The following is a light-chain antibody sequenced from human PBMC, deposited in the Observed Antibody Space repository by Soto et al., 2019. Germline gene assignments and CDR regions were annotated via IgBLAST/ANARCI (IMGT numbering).Light chain of an antibody. CDR3: KHYTRYTT. CDR2: KSS. Sequence: DIPMTQSPSTLSASVGDRVTITCRASQSISSWLAWYQQKPGKAPKLLIYKSSSLESGVPLRFSGSGSGTEFTLTISSLQPDDFATYYCKHYTRYTTFGQGTKLEIK. CDR1: QSISSW. J-gene: IGKJ2*01. V-gene: IGKV1-5*03.